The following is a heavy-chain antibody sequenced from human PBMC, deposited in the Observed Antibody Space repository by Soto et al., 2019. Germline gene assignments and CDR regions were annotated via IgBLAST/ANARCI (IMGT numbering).Heavy chain of an antibody. CDR1: GYTFTNYG. V-gene: IGHV1-18*01. D-gene: IGHD2-15*01. J-gene: IGHJ4*02. Sequence: ASVKVSCKASGYTFTNYGISWVRQAPGEGLEWVGWINTSNDNKLYAQKLQGRLTLTTDTSTSTAYMDLTTLRSDDTAVYFCARDHGAASFDFWAQGSLVTVSS. CDR2: INTSNDNK. CDR3: ARDHGAASFDF.